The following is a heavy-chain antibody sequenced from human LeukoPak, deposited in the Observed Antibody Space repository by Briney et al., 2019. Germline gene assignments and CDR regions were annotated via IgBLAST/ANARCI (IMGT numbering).Heavy chain of an antibody. CDR1: GFTVSSNY. CDR2: IYSGGST. CDR3: ARYYYGYFDY. J-gene: IGHJ4*02. V-gene: IGHV3-53*01. D-gene: IGHD3-10*01. Sequence: GSLRLSCAASGFTVSSNYMSWVRQAPGKGLEWVSVIYSGGSTYYAESVKGRFTISRDNSKNTLYLQMNSLRAEDTAVYYCARYYYGYFDYWGQGTLVTVSS.